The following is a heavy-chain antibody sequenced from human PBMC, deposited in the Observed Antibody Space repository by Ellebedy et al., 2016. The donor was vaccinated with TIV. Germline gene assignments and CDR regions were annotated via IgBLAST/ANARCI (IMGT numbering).Heavy chain of an antibody. CDR2: IYFSGRT. CDR1: GGSISGYY. Sequence: SETLSLXCTVSGGSISGYYWSWIRQLPGTGLEWIAYIYFSGRTNYNPSLQSRVTISGDTSKNQFSLKLSSVTAADTAVYYCARFRGGGGSSYFDYWGQGALVTVSS. CDR3: ARFRGGGGSSYFDY. D-gene: IGHD2-15*01. J-gene: IGHJ4*02. V-gene: IGHV4-59*01.